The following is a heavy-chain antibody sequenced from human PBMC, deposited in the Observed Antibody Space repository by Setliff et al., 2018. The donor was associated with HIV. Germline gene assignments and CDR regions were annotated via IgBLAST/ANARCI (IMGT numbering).Heavy chain of an antibody. CDR2: INSDGSDT. J-gene: IGHJ5*02. Sequence: GGSLRLSCAASGFTFSSYWMHWVRQAPGKGLVWVSRINSDGSDTRYADSVKGRFTIARDNAKNTLYLQMNSLRAEDTAVYYGARGPLSSSWYNWFDPWGQGTLVTVSS. CDR3: ARGPLSSSWYNWFDP. V-gene: IGHV3-74*01. CDR1: GFTFSSYW. D-gene: IGHD6-13*01.